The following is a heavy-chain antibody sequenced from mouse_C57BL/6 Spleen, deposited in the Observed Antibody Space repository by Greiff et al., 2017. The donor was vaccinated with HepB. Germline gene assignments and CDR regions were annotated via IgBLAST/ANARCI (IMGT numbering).Heavy chain of an antibody. CDR1: GYTFTSYW. CDR3: ARSGGKGGGYYFDY. J-gene: IGHJ2*01. V-gene: IGHV1-64*01. Sequence: VQLQQPGAELVKPGASVKLSCKASGYTFTSYWMHWVKQRPGQGLEWIGMIHPNSGSTNYNEKFKSKATLTVDKSSSTAYMQLSSLTSEDSAVYYCARSGGKGGGYYFDYWGQGTTLTVSS. D-gene: IGHD1-3*01. CDR2: IHPNSGST.